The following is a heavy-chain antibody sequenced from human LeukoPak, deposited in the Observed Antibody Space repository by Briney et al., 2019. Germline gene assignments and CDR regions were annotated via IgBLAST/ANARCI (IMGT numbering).Heavy chain of an antibody. J-gene: IGHJ6*03. CDR1: GFTFSSYA. CDR3: ARSGYYYYYMDV. V-gene: IGHV3-30*01. CDR2: ISYDGSNK. Sequence: GGSLRLSCAASGFTFSSYAMHCVRQAPGKGLEWVAVISYDGSNKYYADSVKGRFTISRDNSKNTLYLQMNSLRAEDTAVCYCARSGYYYYYMDVWGKGTTVTVSS.